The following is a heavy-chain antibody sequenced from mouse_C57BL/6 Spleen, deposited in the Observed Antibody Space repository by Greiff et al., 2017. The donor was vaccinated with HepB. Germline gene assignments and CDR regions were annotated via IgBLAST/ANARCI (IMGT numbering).Heavy chain of an antibody. J-gene: IGHJ1*03. CDR2: ISYDGSN. CDR3: APLYYDYWYFDV. Sequence: DVQLQESGPGLVKPSQSLSLTCSVTGYSITSGYYWNWIRQFPGNKLEWMGYISYDGSNNYNPSLKNRISITRDTSKNQFFLKLNSVTTEDTATYYCAPLYYDYWYFDVWGTGTTVTVSS. V-gene: IGHV3-6*01. CDR1: GYSITSGYY. D-gene: IGHD2-4*01.